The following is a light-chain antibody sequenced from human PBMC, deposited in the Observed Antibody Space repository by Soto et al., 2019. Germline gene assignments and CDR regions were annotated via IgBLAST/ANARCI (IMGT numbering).Light chain of an antibody. CDR2: DVS. CDR1: SSDVGCYNY. J-gene: IGLJ1*01. CDR3: SSYTSSSTPYV. Sequence: QSALTQPRSVSGSPGQSVTISCTGTSSDVGCYNYVSWYQHHPGKAPKLMIYDVSNRPSGVSDRFSGSKSGNTASLTISGLQAEDEADYYCSSYTSSSTPYVFGTGTKVTVL. V-gene: IGLV2-14*03.